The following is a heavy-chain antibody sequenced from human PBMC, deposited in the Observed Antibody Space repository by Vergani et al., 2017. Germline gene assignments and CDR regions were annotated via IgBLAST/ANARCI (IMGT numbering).Heavy chain of an antibody. Sequence: QVQLQESGPGLVKPSETLSLTCTVSGYSISSGYYWGWIRQGPGKGLEFVAFIQFDGSNQYYADSVKGRFTLSRDFSKNTLYLQMNSLRTDDTATYYCAKHFRGWGIDYWGQGTQVIVSS. V-gene: IGHV3-30*02. J-gene: IGHJ4*02. CDR2: IQFDGSNQ. D-gene: IGHD3-16*01. CDR1: GYSISSGY. CDR3: AKHFRGWGIDY.